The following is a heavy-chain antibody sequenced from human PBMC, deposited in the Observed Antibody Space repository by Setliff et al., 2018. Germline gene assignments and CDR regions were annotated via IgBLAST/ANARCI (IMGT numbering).Heavy chain of an antibody. V-gene: IGHV4-34*12. J-gene: IGHJ2*01. CDR1: GGSFSGYY. CDR2: IIHSGST. CDR3: AREQWLANWYFDL. Sequence: ETLSLTCAVYGGSFSGYYWSWIRQPPGKRLEWIGEIIHSGSTNYNPSLKSRVTISMDTSKNQFSLKVSSVTAADTAVYYCAREQWLANWYFDLWGRGTLVTVSS. D-gene: IGHD6-19*01.